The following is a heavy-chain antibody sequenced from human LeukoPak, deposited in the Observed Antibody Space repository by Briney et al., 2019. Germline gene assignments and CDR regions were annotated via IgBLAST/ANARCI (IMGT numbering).Heavy chain of an antibody. J-gene: IGHJ5*02. CDR1: GYSISSGYY. D-gene: IGHD6-19*01. Sequence: PSETLSLTCTVSGYSISSGYYWGWIRQAPGKGLEWVSAISGSGGSTYYADSVKGRFTISRDNSKNTLYLQMNSLRAEDTAVYYCAKSGSGWYPNWFDPWGQGTLVTVSS. CDR2: ISGSGGST. V-gene: IGHV3-23*01. CDR3: AKSGSGWYPNWFDP.